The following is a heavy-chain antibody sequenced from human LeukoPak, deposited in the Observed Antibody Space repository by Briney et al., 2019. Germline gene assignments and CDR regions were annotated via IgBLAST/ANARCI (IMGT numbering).Heavy chain of an antibody. J-gene: IGHJ6*03. Sequence: GGSLRLSCAASGFTFSSYGMHWVRQAPGKGLEWVSFIRYDGSNKYYADSGKGRFTISRDNSKNTLYLQMNSLRAEDTAVYYCAKDPVYYGSGSYSGDYYYYYYMDVWGKGTTVTVSS. CDR2: IRYDGSNK. CDR3: AKDPVYYGSGSYSGDYYYYYYMDV. V-gene: IGHV3-30*02. D-gene: IGHD3-10*01. CDR1: GFTFSSYG.